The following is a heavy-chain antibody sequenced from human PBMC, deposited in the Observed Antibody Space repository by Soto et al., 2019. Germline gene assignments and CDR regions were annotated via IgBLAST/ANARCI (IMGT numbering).Heavy chain of an antibody. D-gene: IGHD3-10*01. CDR1: GGSISSYY. Sequence: QVQLQESGPGLVKPSETLSLTCTVSGGSISSYYWSWIRQPAGKGLEWIGRIYTSGSTNYNPSLKRRVAISVETSKNRFSLKRSAVTAADTAVYYCARVGHPTGSFDYWGQGTLVTVSS. CDR3: ARVGHPTGSFDY. J-gene: IGHJ4*02. V-gene: IGHV4-4*07. CDR2: IYTSGST.